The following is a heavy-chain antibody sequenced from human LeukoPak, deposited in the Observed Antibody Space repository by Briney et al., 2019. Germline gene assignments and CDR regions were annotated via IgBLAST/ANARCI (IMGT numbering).Heavy chain of an antibody. V-gene: IGHV3-23*01. CDR2: IDSSGDNT. Sequence: GGSLRLSCAASGFTFSTYSMNWVRQAPGKGLEWVSAIDSSGDNTYYADSVKGRFTISRDISKNTLFLQMISLRAEDTALYYCAKRAASGGYFDYWGQGTLVTVSS. CDR1: GFTFSTYS. J-gene: IGHJ4*02. CDR3: AKRAASGGYFDY. D-gene: IGHD6-25*01.